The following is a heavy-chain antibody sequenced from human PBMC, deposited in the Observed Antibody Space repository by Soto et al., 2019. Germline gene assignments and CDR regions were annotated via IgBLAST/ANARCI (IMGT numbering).Heavy chain of an antibody. V-gene: IGHV3-11*06. J-gene: IGHJ6*04. D-gene: IGHD2-2*01. CDR2: ISSSSSYT. CDR1: GLTFSDYY. Sequence: GGSLRLSCAASGLTFSDYYMSWIRQAPGKGLEWVSYISSSSSYTNYADSVKGRFTISRDNAKNSLYLQMNSLRAGDTAVYYCASVLGYCSSTSCPYGMDVWGKGTMVTVSS. CDR3: ASVLGYCSSTSCPYGMDV.